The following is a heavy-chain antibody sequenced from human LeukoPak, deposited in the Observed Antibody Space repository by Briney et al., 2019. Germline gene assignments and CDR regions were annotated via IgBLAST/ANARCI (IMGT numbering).Heavy chain of an antibody. D-gene: IGHD6-13*01. CDR2: IYYSGST. V-gene: IGHV4-59*01. Sequence: PSETLSLTCTVSGGSISSYYWSWIQQPPGKGLEWIGYIYYSGSTNYNPSLKSRVTISVDTSKNQFSLKLSSVTAADTAVYYCARSSGWGSSSVDYWGQGTLVTVSS. CDR3: ARSSGWGSSSVDY. J-gene: IGHJ4*02. CDR1: GGSISSYY.